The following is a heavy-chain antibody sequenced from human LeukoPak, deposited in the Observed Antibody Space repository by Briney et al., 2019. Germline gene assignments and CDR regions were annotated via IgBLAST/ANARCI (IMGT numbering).Heavy chain of an antibody. CDR1: GGTFSSYA. V-gene: IGHV1-69*05. Sequence: ASVKVSCKASGGTFSSYAISWVRQAPGQGLEWMGGIIPIFGTANYAQKFQGRVTITTDESTSTAYMELSSLRSEDTAVYYCARDCSSTSCHLYYYGMDVWGQGTTVTVS. D-gene: IGHD2-2*01. J-gene: IGHJ6*02. CDR2: IIPIFGTA. CDR3: ARDCSSTSCHLYYYGMDV.